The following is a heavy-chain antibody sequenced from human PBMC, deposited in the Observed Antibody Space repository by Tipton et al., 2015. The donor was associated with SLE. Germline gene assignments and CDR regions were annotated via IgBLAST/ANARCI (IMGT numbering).Heavy chain of an antibody. CDR2: INHSGST. J-gene: IGHJ4*02. D-gene: IGHD3-22*01. Sequence: TLSLTCAVYGGSFSGYYWSWIRQPPGKGLEWIGEINHSGSTNYNPSLKSRVTISVDTSKNQFSLKLSSVTAADTAVYYCGGRITMIAPFDCWGQGTLVTVSS. V-gene: IGHV4-34*01. CDR1: GGSFSGYY. CDR3: GGRITMIAPFDC.